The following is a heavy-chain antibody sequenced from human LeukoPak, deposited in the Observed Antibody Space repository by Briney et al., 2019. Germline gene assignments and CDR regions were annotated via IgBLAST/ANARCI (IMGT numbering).Heavy chain of an antibody. CDR3: ATINREYPYAYFDF. V-gene: IGHV4-59*11. J-gene: IGHJ4*02. CDR2: MYDTVNT. Sequence: SGTLSLTCTVSAGSISSHSWSWGGQPPGEGGEGIGYMYDTVNTKDNPSLTSRLTLSADTSKNQFSLRLGSVTAADTAVYYCATINREYPYAYFDFWGQGTLVTVSS. CDR1: AGSISSHS. D-gene: IGHD5-18*01.